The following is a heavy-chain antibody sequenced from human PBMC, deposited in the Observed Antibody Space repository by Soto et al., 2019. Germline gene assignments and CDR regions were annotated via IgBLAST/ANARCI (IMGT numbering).Heavy chain of an antibody. J-gene: IGHJ4*02. CDR2: IYRDDDK. Sequence: QITLKESGPTRVKPTQPLTLTCSFSGLSLTSRPVGVAWIRQPPGKALEWLAVIYRDDDKRSSPSLKSRLTIAEALSKYKVFHNLVYIDPVDTSSSVRARRDDINEIWDQGYLDGRGQESLVAV. V-gene: IGHV2-5*02. D-gene: IGHD3-22*01. CDR3: ARRDDINEIWDQGYLDG. CDR1: GLSLTSRPVG.